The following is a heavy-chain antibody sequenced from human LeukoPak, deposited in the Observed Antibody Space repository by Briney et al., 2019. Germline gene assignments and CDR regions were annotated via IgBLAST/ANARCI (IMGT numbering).Heavy chain of an antibody. Sequence: ASVKVSCKASGHTFTGYYMHWVRQAPGQGLEWMGWISAYNGNTNYAQKLQGRVTMTTDTSTSTAYMELRSLRSDDTAVYYCARDSTTYYYDSSGYFIFDYWGQGTLVTVSS. CDR3: ARDSTTYYYDSSGYFIFDY. J-gene: IGHJ4*02. CDR1: GHTFTGYY. CDR2: ISAYNGNT. D-gene: IGHD3-22*01. V-gene: IGHV1-18*04.